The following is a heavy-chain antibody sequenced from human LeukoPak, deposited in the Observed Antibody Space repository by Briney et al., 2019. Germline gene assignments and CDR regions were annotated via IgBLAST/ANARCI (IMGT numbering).Heavy chain of an antibody. V-gene: IGHV4-59*01. CDR1: GGFINTYY. Sequence: SETLSLTCTVSGGFINTYYWSWIRQPPGQGLEWIGYIYYSGSTNYSPSLKSRVTISVDTSKNQFSLKLSSVTAADTAVYFCARGLNWFDPWGQGTLVTVSS. CDR2: IYYSGST. J-gene: IGHJ5*02. CDR3: ARGLNWFDP.